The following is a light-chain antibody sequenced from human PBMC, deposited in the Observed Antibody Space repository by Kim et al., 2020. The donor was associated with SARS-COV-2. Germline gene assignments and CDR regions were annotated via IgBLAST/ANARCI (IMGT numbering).Light chain of an antibody. V-gene: IGKV3-20*01. CDR1: QSVSSSY. CDR2: GAS. J-gene: IGKJ1*01. Sequence: SPGERATRSCRASQSVSSSYLAWYQQKPGQAPRLLIYGASSRATGIPDRFSGSGSGTDFNLTISRLEPEDFAVYYCQQYGSSPWTFGQGTKVDIK. CDR3: QQYGSSPWT.